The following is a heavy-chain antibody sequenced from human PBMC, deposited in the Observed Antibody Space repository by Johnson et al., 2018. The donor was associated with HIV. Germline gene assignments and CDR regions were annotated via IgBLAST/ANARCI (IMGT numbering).Heavy chain of an antibody. D-gene: IGHD3-16*01. CDR1: GFTFRSYG. Sequence: QVQLVESGGGLVQPGGSLRLSCVASGFTFRSYGMHWVRQAPGKGLEWVSVIYSGGSTYYADSVKGRFTISRDNSKNTLYLQMNSLRAEDTAVYYCAREGDGGAFDIWGQGTTVIVSS. CDR2: IYSGGST. CDR3: AREGDGGAFDI. V-gene: IGHV3-NL1*01. J-gene: IGHJ3*02.